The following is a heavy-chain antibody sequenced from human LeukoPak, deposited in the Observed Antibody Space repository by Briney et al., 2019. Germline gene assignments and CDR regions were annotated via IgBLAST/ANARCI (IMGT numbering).Heavy chain of an antibody. Sequence: SETLSLTCTVSGGSISSYYWSWIRQPAGKGLEWIGRIYTSGSTNYNPSLKSRVTMSVDTSKNQFSLKLSSVTAADTAVYYCARAFPYYYDSSGSFDYWGQGTLVTVSS. V-gene: IGHV4-4*07. CDR2: IYTSGST. D-gene: IGHD3-22*01. CDR3: ARAFPYYYDSSGSFDY. J-gene: IGHJ4*02. CDR1: GGSISSYY.